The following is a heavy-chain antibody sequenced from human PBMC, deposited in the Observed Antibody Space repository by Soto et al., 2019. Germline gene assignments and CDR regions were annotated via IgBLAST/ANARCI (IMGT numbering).Heavy chain of an antibody. CDR2: IIPMFGTP. CDR3: ATSEGSDGYSFDY. J-gene: IGHJ4*02. CDR1: GVTFNRQY. Sequence: GASVKVSCKASGVTFNRQYMRWVRQDSGQELEWMGGIIPMFGTPHYAEKFQDIVTITADESTGTAYLELSRLTSEDTAVYYCATSEGSDGYSFDYWGPGTLVTVSS. V-gene: IGHV1-69*13. D-gene: IGHD5-12*01.